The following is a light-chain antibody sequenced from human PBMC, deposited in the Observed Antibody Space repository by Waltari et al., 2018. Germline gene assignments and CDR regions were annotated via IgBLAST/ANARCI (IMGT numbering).Light chain of an antibody. CDR1: QSVGTY. Sequence: EIVLTQSPATLSLSPGERATLSCRASQSVGTYLAWCQQKPGQAPRLLISDASYRASGIPARFSGSGSGTDFTLTISSLEPEDFAIYYCQQRTDWPPLTFGGGTKVEIK. CDR2: DAS. CDR3: QQRTDWPPLT. V-gene: IGKV3-11*01. J-gene: IGKJ4*01.